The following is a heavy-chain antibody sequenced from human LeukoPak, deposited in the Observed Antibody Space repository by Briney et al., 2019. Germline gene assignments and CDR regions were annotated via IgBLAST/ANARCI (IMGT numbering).Heavy chain of an antibody. J-gene: IGHJ4*02. Sequence: SETLSLTCTVSGGSISSYYWSWIRQPPGKGLEWIGYIYYSGSTNYNPSLKSRVTISVDTSQNQFSLKLTSVTAADTAVYYCARDGTEDYYDRTAVYFDSWGQGTLVTVSS. CDR2: IYYSGST. CDR1: GGSISSYY. CDR3: ARDGTEDYYDRTAVYFDS. D-gene: IGHD3-22*01. V-gene: IGHV4-59*12.